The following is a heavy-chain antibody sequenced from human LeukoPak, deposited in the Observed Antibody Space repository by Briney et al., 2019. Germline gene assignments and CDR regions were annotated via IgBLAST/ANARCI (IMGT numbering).Heavy chain of an antibody. J-gene: IGHJ6*02. CDR1: GFTFSSYA. V-gene: IGHV3-64*01. D-gene: IGHD3-10*01. CDR2: ISGNGGST. Sequence: PGGSLRLSCAASGFTFSSYAMHWVRQAPGKGLEYVSAISGNGGSTYYANSVKGRFTISRDNSKNTLYLQMGSLRAEDMAVYYCAREKVRETPGGYYYYGMDVWGQGTTVTVSS. CDR3: AREKVRETPGGYYYYGMDV.